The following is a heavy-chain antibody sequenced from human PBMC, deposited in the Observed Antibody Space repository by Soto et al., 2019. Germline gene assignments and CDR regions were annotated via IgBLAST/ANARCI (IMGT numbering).Heavy chain of an antibody. J-gene: IGHJ4*02. V-gene: IGHV4-30-2*01. CDR2: IYHSGST. D-gene: IGHD3-9*01. CDR3: ARGHVGGITKDGYFDR. CDR1: GGSISSVGYS. Sequence: PSETLCLTCAVSGGSISSVGYSWSWIRQPPGKGLEWIGYIYHSGSTYYNPSLKSRVTISVDTSKNQFSLKLTSVTAADTAVYFCARGHVGGITKDGYFDRWGQGTLVTVSS.